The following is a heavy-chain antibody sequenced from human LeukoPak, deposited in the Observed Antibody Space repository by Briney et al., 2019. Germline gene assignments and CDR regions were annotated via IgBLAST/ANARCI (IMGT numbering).Heavy chain of an antibody. CDR1: GFTFSDYY. CDR2: ISSSSSTI. D-gene: IGHD3-3*01. CDR3: AREGYDFWGVYMDV. J-gene: IGHJ6*03. Sequence: GGSLRLSCAASGFTFSDYYMSWIRQAPGKGLECVSYISSSSSTIYYADSVKGRFTISRDNAKNSLYLQMNSLRAEDTAVYYCAREGYDFWGVYMDVWGKGTTVTVSS. V-gene: IGHV3-11*04.